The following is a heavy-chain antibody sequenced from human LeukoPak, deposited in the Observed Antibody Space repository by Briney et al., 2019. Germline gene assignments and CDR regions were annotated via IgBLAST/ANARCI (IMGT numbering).Heavy chain of an antibody. CDR3: ARDLEAANTYYFDY. D-gene: IGHD6-13*01. Sequence: GGPLRLSCAASGFTFSSYSMNWVRQAPGKGLEWVSYISSSSSTIYYADSVKGRFTISRDNAKNSLYLQMNSLRDEDTAVYYCARDLEAANTYYFDYWGQGTMVTVSS. CDR2: ISSSSSTI. CDR1: GFTFSSYS. J-gene: IGHJ4*02. V-gene: IGHV3-48*02.